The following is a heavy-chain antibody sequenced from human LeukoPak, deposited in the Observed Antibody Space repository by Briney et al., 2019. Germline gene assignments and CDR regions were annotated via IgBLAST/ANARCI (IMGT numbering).Heavy chain of an antibody. J-gene: IGHJ4*02. D-gene: IGHD4-17*01. CDR3: AGGDGDYDYFDY. CDR1: GFIFSSYS. CDR2: ISSSSNYI. V-gene: IGHV3-21*01. Sequence: PGGSLRLSCAASGFIFSSYSMNWVRQAPGKGLEWVSSISSSSNYIYYADSVRGRFTISRDNAKNPLYLQMNSLRAEDTAVYYCAGGDGDYDYFDYWGQGILVTVSS.